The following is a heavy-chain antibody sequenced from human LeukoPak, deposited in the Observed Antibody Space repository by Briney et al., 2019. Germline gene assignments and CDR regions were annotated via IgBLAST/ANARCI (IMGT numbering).Heavy chain of an antibody. CDR3: ARGPPNWGYDY. CDR1: GYTFTSYD. CDR2: MSPNSGDT. D-gene: IGHD7-27*01. Sequence: ASVKVSCKASGYTFTSYDFNWVRQATGQRPEWMGWMSPNSGDTGYAQKFQDRVTMTRNTSISTAYMELSSLRSDDTAVYYCARGPPNWGYDYWGPGTLVTVSS. J-gene: IGHJ4*02. V-gene: IGHV1-8*01.